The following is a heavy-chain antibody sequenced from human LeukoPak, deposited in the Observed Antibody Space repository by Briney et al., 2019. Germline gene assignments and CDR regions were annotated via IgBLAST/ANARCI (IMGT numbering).Heavy chain of an antibody. CDR2: IRYDGSNK. V-gene: IGHV3-30*02. Sequence: GGSLRLSCAASGFTFSSYGMHWVRQAPGKGLEWVAFIRYDGSNKYYADSVKGRFTTSRDNSKNTLYLQMNSLRAEDTAVYYCAKDAGLHTPYYFDYWGQGTLVTVSS. CDR1: GFTFSSYG. CDR3: AKDAGLHTPYYFDY. J-gene: IGHJ4*02. D-gene: IGHD5-24*01.